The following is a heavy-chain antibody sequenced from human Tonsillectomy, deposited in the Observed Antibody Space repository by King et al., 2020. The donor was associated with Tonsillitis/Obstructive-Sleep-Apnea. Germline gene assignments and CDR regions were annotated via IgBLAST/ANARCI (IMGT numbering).Heavy chain of an antibody. J-gene: IGHJ5*02. D-gene: IGHD3-3*01. Sequence: QLQESGPGLVKPSETLSLTCTVSGGSISSSSYYWGWIRQPPGKGLEWIGSIYYSGSTYYNPSLKSRVTISVDTSKNQFSLKLSSVTAADTAVYYCARRSLGRDFWSGYYNWFDPCGQGTLVTVSS. CDR3: ARRSLGRDFWSGYYNWFDP. CDR1: GGSISSSSYY. CDR2: IYYSGST. V-gene: IGHV4-39*01.